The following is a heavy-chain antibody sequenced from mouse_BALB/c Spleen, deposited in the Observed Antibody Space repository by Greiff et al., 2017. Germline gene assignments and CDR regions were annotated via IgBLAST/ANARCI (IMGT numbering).Heavy chain of an antibody. J-gene: IGHJ4*01. CDR1: GFSLTSYG. CDR3: ARYDYDVYYYAMDY. Sequence: QVQLKQSGPGLVQPSQSLSITCTVSGFSLTSYGVHWVRQSPGKGLEWLGVIWSGGSTDYNAAFISRLSISKDNSKSQVFFKMNSLQANDTAIYYCARYDYDVYYYAMDYWGQGTSVTVSS. CDR2: IWSGGST. D-gene: IGHD2-4*01. V-gene: IGHV2-2*02.